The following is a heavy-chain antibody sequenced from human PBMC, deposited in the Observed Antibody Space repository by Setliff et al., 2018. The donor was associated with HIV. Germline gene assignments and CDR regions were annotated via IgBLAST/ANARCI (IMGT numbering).Heavy chain of an antibody. CDR1: GGTSSNHA. V-gene: IGHV1-69*10. D-gene: IGHD3-10*01. J-gene: IGHJ3*02. Sequence: ASVKVSCKASGGTSSNHAINWVRQAPGQGLEWMGQIISILDITTYAQSLQGRVTITADESTSTFYMELSSLRSADTAVYYCAGPRGDEAFDIWGQGTKVTVSS. CDR2: IISILDIT. CDR3: AGPRGDEAFDI.